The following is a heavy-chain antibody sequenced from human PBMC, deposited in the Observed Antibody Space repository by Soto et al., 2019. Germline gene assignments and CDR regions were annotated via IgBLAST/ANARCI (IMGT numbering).Heavy chain of an antibody. CDR3: ATWNYYGGHLYYGMDV. CDR1: GFTFSDYY. J-gene: IGHJ6*02. V-gene: IGHV3-11*01. Sequence: GGSLRLSCVASGFTFSDYYMSWIRQAPGKGLEWLSYISSSGSTIFYADSVKGRFTISRDNAKNSLYLQMNSLRAEDTAVYYCATWNYYGGHLYYGMDVLGQGTAVTVS. D-gene: IGHD4-17*01. CDR2: ISSSGSTI.